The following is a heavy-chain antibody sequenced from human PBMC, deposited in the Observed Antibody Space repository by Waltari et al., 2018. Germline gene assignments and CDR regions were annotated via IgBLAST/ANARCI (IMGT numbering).Heavy chain of an antibody. CDR1: GFTFSSYS. CDR3: ARTTMVRGVIDAWSD. D-gene: IGHD3-10*01. Sequence: EVQLVESGGGLVKPGGSLRLSCAASGFTFSSYSMNWVRQAPGKGLEWVSSISSSSSYIYYADSVKGRFTISRDNAKNSLYLQMNSLRAEDTAVYYCARTTMVRGVIDAWSDWGQGTLVTVSS. V-gene: IGHV3-21*01. J-gene: IGHJ4*02. CDR2: ISSSSSYI.